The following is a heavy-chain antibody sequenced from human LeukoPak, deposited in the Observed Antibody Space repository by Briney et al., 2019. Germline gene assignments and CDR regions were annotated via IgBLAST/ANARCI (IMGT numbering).Heavy chain of an antibody. J-gene: IGHJ4*02. CDR3: AGGMVTGSYFDY. D-gene: IGHD5-18*01. Sequence: SETLSLTCTVSGGSISSSSYYWGWIRQPPGKGLEWIGNIYYSGSTYYNPSLKSRVTISVDTSKNQFSLKLSSVTAADTAVYYCAGGMVTGSYFDYWGQGTLVTVSS. CDR2: IYYSGST. CDR1: GGSISSSSYY. V-gene: IGHV4-39*07.